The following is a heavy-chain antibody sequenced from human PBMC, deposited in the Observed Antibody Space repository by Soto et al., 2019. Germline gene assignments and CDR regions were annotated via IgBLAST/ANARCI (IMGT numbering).Heavy chain of an antibody. CDR1: GDSVSSNSAA. V-gene: IGHV6-1*01. J-gene: IGHJ3*02. CDR3: ARDRSLGDYSNHDAFDI. Sequence: KQSQTLSLTCAISGDSVSSNSAAWNWIRQSPSRGLEWLGRTYYRSKWYNDYAVSVKILITINPDTSTNQFSLQLKSVTPEDTAVYYCARDRSLGDYSNHDAFDIWGQGTMVTVSS. D-gene: IGHD4-4*01. CDR2: TYYRSKWYN.